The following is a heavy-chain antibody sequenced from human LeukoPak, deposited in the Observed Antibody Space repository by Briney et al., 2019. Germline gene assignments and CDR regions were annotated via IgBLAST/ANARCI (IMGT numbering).Heavy chain of an antibody. Sequence: QSGGSLRLSCAASGFTFSDSAMHWVRQASGKGLGWVGRIRSKANSYATAYAASVEGRFIISRDNSKNTVYLQMNSLKTDDTAVYYCANRGDQHYWGQGTLVTVSS. D-gene: IGHD3-10*01. CDR1: GFTFSDSA. J-gene: IGHJ4*02. CDR3: ANRGDQHY. CDR2: IRSKANSYAT. V-gene: IGHV3-73*01.